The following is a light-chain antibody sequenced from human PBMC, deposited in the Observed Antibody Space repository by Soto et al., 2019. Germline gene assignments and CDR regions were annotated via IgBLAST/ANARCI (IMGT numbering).Light chain of an antibody. V-gene: IGKV3-15*01. Sequence: EIVMTQSPATLSVSPGERATLSCRASQSVSSNLAWYQPKPGQAPRLLIYGASTRATVIPARFSGSGSGTEFTLTISSLQSEDFAVYYCQHYNNWPPWAFGQGTKVEIK. CDR3: QHYNNWPPWA. J-gene: IGKJ1*01. CDR1: QSVSSN. CDR2: GAS.